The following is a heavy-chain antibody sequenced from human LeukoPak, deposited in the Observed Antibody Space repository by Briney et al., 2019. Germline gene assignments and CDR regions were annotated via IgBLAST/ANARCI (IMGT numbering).Heavy chain of an antibody. CDR1: GGSISSSNW. Sequence: PSETLSLTCAVSGGSISSSNWWSWVRQPPGKGLEWIGEIYHSGSTNYNPSLKSRVTISVDKSKNQFSLKLSSVTAADTAVYYCAREIGYCSSTSCRGWFDPWGQGTLVTVSS. D-gene: IGHD2-2*01. J-gene: IGHJ5*02. CDR2: IYHSGST. V-gene: IGHV4-4*02. CDR3: AREIGYCSSTSCRGWFDP.